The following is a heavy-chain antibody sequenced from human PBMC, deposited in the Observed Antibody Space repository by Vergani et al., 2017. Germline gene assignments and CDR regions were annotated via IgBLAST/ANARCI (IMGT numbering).Heavy chain of an antibody. CDR2: IYTSGST. J-gene: IGHJ4*02. V-gene: IGHV4-61*02. D-gene: IGHD2-2*01. CDR1: GGSISSGSYY. CDR3: ARDKRGYCSSTSCYAPFGY. Sequence: QVLLQESGPGLVKPSQTLSLTCTVSGGSISSGSYYWSWIGQPAGKGLEWIGRIYTSGSTNYNPSLKSRVTMSVDTSKNQFSLKLSSVTAADTAVYYCARDKRGYCSSTSCYAPFGYWGQGTLVTVSS.